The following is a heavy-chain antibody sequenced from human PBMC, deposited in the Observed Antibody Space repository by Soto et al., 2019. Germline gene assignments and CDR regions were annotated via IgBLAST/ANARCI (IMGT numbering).Heavy chain of an antibody. CDR1: GGSISSSNL. CDR3: ARRGNYYGSGEYYYYGMDV. D-gene: IGHD3-10*01. CDR2: IYHSGST. Sequence: SETLSLTCAVSGGSISSSNLWSWVRQPPGKGLEWIGEIYHSGSTNYNPSLKSRVTISVDKSKNQFSLKLSSVTAADTAVYYCARRGNYYGSGEYYYYGMDVWGQGTTVTVSS. J-gene: IGHJ6*02. V-gene: IGHV4-4*02.